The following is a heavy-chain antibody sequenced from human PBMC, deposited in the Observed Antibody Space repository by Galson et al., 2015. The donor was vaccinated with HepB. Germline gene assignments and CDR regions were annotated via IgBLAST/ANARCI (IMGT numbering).Heavy chain of an antibody. CDR3: ARDLRGASYHFDY. Sequence: SLRLSCAASGFTFSSYSMNWVRQAPGKGLEWVSSISSSSSYIYYADSVKGRFTISRDNAKNSLYLQMNSLRAEDTAVYYCARDLRGASYHFDYWGQGTLVTVSS. V-gene: IGHV3-21*01. CDR1: GFTFSSYS. D-gene: IGHD1-26*01. J-gene: IGHJ4*02. CDR2: ISSSSSYI.